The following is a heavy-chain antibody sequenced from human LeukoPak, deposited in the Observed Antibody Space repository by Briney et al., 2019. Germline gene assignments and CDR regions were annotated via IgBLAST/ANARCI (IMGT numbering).Heavy chain of an antibody. CDR1: GFTFSSYA. D-gene: IGHD2-15*01. Sequence: PGGSLRLSCAASGFTFSSYAMSWVRQAPGKGLEWVSAISGSGGSTYYADSVKGRFTISRDNSKNTLYPQMNSLRAEDTAVYYCAKQLGYCSDGSCYFPYWGQGTLVTVSS. V-gene: IGHV3-23*01. CDR3: AKQLGYCSDGSCYFPY. CDR2: ISGSGGST. J-gene: IGHJ4*02.